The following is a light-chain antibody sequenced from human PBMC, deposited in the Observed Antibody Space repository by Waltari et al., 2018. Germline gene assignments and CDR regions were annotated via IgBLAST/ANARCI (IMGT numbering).Light chain of an antibody. Sequence: SYVVTQPPSVSVAPGATATIPFGGDHIGTYSVHWYQQKAGQDPVLVIFYDRDRPSGIPDRFSGSNSGNTATLTISRVEAGDEARYYCHVWHPHVDPGVFGTGTEVTVL. CDR2: YDR. V-gene: IGLV3-21*04. CDR3: HVWHPHVDPGV. J-gene: IGLJ1*01. CDR1: HIGTYS.